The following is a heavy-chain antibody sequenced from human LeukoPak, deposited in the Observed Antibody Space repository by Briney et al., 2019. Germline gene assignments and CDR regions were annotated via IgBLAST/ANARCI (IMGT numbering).Heavy chain of an antibody. Sequence: ASVKVSCKASGGTFSSYGISWVRQAPGQGLEWMGWISAYNGNTNYAQKLQGRVTMTTDTSTSTAYMELRSLRSDDTAVYYCARSSGIAAAGNWFDPWGQGTLVTVSS. V-gene: IGHV1-18*01. CDR3: ARSSGIAAAGNWFDP. D-gene: IGHD6-13*01. CDR2: ISAYNGNT. CDR1: GGTFSSYG. J-gene: IGHJ5*02.